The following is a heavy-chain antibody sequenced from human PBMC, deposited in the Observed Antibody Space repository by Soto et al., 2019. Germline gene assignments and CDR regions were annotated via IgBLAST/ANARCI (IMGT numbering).Heavy chain of an antibody. CDR1: GYTFTSYG. J-gene: IGHJ4*03. Sequence: QVQLVQSGAEVKKPGASVKVSCKASGYTFTSYGIRWVRQAPGQRLEWMGWISAYNGNTNYAQKLQGRVTMTSDTSTNKGLSELRILRSDEQALLYRASGENIGYIWGQGTPVTVSS. D-gene: IGHD3-10*01. CDR2: ISAYNGNT. CDR3: ASGENIGYI. V-gene: IGHV1-18*01.